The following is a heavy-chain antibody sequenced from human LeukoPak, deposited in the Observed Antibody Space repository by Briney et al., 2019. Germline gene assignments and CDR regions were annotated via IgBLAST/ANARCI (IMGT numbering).Heavy chain of an antibody. D-gene: IGHD5-12*01. CDR1: GFTFDDYA. Sequence: GGSLRLSCAASGFTFDDYAMHWVRQAPGKGLEWVSGISWNSGSVAYADSVKGRFTISRDNAKNSLYLQMNSLRAEDTALYYCAKDRGYNYTYYFDYWGQGTLVTVSS. V-gene: IGHV3-9*01. CDR2: ISWNSGSV. CDR3: AKDRGYNYTYYFDY. J-gene: IGHJ4*02.